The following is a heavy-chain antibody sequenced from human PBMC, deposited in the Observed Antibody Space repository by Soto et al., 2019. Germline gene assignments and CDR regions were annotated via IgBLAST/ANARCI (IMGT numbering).Heavy chain of an antibody. CDR1: GYPFNHYG. CDR3: ARDQSFDRSYYYGIDF. Sequence: ASVKVSCKSSGYPFNHYGITWIRQAPGQGLEWMGWISPFNGNTNYGQTLQGRVTLTTDTSTSTVYMELRSLRSDDTAVYYCARDQSFDRSYYYGIDFWGQGTTVTVS. CDR2: ISPFNGNT. J-gene: IGHJ6*02. D-gene: IGHD3-22*01. V-gene: IGHV1-18*01.